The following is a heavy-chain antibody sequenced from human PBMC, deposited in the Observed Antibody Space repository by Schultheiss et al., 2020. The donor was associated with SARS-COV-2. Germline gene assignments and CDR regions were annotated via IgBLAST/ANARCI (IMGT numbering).Heavy chain of an antibody. J-gene: IGHJ4*02. CDR3: ARGGSPSCNYGTCSFDY. CDR2: INSDGSST. V-gene: IGHV3-74*01. CDR1: GFTFSSYW. D-gene: IGHD2-2*01. Sequence: GESLKISCSASGFTFSSYWMHWVRQAPGKGLVWVSRINSDGSSTNSADSVKGRFTISRDNVYNMLYLQMNSLRAEDTGVYYCARGGSPSCNYGTCSFDYWGQGTLVTVSS.